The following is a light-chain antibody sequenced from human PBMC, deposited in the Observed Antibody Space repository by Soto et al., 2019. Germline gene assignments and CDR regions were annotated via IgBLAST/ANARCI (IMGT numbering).Light chain of an antibody. Sequence: DIVLTQSPGTLSLSPGERATLSCRASQSIGGNYLAWNQQKPGQAPRFLIYDASGRATGIPYRFSCSESGTDLTLTISRLEPEDSAVYYCQQYAWPPRKFGQGTKVESK. V-gene: IGKV3-20*01. CDR1: QSIGGNY. CDR3: QQYAWPPRK. J-gene: IGKJ1*01. CDR2: DAS.